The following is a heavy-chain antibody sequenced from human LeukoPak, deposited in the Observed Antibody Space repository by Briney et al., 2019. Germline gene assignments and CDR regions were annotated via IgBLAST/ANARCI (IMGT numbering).Heavy chain of an antibody. J-gene: IGHJ4*02. V-gene: IGHV4-4*02. D-gene: IGHD3-10*01. CDR1: GGSISSGHW. Sequence: PSGTLSLTCAVSGGSISSGHWWNWVRQPPGKGLEWIGEILQSGSTNYNPSLKSRVTISLDESKNQFSLKLSSVTAADTAVYYCARLRYYYGSGSLDYWGQGTLVTVSS. CDR3: ARLRYYYGSGSLDY. CDR2: ILQSGST.